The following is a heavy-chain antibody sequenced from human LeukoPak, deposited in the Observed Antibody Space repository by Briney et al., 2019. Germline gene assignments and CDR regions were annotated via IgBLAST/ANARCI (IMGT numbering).Heavy chain of an antibody. CDR3: ARGRGGQQLAYYYYMDV. Sequence: GGSLRLSCAASGFTFSSYAMHWVRQAPGKGLEGVAVISYDGSNKYCADSVKGRFTIPRDNSKNTLYLQMNSLRAEDTAVYYCARGRGGQQLAYYYYMDVWGKGTTVTVSS. D-gene: IGHD6-13*01. CDR2: ISYDGSNK. CDR1: GFTFSSYA. V-gene: IGHV3-30-3*01. J-gene: IGHJ6*03.